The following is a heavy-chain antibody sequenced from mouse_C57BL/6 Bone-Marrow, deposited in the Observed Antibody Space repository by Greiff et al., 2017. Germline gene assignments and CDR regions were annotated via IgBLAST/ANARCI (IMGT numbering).Heavy chain of an antibody. CDR3: ASTYYSNDAMDY. V-gene: IGHV3-6*01. CDR2: ISYDGSN. CDR1: GYSITSGYY. D-gene: IGHD2-5*01. Sequence: EVQLQESGPGLVKPSQSLSLTCSVTGYSITSGYYWNWIRQFPGNKLEWMGYISYDGSNNYNPSLKNRISITRDTSKNQFFLKLNSVTTEDTATYYCASTYYSNDAMDYWGQGTSVTVSS. J-gene: IGHJ4*01.